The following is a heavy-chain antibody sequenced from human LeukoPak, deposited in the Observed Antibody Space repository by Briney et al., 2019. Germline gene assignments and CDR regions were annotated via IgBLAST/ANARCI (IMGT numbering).Heavy chain of an antibody. CDR1: GFTFSSCA. CDR3: AGGSGDYSPDY. Sequence: GRSLRLSCAASGFTFSSCAMHWVRQAPGKGLEWVALIWYDGSNKYYADSVRGRFTISRDNSKNTLYLQMNSLRAEDTAVYYCAGGSGDYSPDYWGQGTLVTVSS. J-gene: IGHJ4*02. CDR2: IWYDGSNK. D-gene: IGHD4-17*01. V-gene: IGHV3-33*01.